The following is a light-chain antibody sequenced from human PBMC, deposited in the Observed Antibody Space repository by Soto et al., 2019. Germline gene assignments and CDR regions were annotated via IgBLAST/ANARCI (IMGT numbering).Light chain of an antibody. J-gene: IGLJ1*01. V-gene: IGLV2-23*01. CDR3: CSYASSSSYV. CDR2: EDT. Sequence: QSVLTQPASVSGSPGQSITISCSGTTSDVGGYNLVSWYQQHTAKAPKLLIYEDTQRPSGVSSRFSGSKSGNTASLTISGLQAEDEADYYCCSYASSSSYVFGTGTRSPS. CDR1: TSDVGGYNL.